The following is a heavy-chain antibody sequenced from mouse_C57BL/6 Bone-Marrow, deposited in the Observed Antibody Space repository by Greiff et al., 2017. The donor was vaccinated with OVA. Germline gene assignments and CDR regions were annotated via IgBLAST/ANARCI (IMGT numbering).Heavy chain of an antibody. D-gene: IGHD1-1*01. CDR1: GFTITDDY. CDR3: TLKYYGSSLAWFAY. Sequence: VQLQQSGAELVRPGASVKLSCTASGFTITDDYMDWVKQRPEQGLEWIGWIDPENGDTEYASKFQGKATITADTSSNTAYLQLSSLTSEDTAVYYCTLKYYGSSLAWFAYWGQGTLVTVSA. V-gene: IGHV14-4*01. J-gene: IGHJ3*01. CDR2: IDPENGDT.